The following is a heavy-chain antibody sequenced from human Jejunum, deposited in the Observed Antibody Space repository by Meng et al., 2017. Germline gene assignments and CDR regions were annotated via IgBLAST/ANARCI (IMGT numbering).Heavy chain of an antibody. CDR1: GFTVSNNY. CDR3: ARVRTRNYGDYDFDY. J-gene: IGHJ4*02. V-gene: IGHV3-53*01. CDR2: LYSGGSM. Sequence: VWGGGRGGGLVRVVGSRRLSCVASGFTVSNNYVCWVRQAPGKGVEWVSTLYSGGSMYYADSVKGRFTVSRDDSKNTVYVQMNSLKAEDTAIYYCARVRTRNYGDYDFDYWGQGTLVTVSS. D-gene: IGHD4-17*01.